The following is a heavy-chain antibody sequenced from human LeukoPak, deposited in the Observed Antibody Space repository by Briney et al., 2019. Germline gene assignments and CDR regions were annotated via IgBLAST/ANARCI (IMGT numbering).Heavy chain of an antibody. Sequence: PGGSLRLSCAASGFTFNSFAMNWVRPAPGEGLEWVSSFSGSDGSSHYADFVKGRFTISRDNSKNTLHLQMNRLRDEDTAVYYCAKSLGVGGYTRYTGFDQWGQGTLVTVSS. V-gene: IGHV3-23*01. CDR3: AKSLGVGGYTRYTGFDQ. CDR2: FSGSDGSS. CDR1: GFTFNSFA. J-gene: IGHJ4*02. D-gene: IGHD3-16*02.